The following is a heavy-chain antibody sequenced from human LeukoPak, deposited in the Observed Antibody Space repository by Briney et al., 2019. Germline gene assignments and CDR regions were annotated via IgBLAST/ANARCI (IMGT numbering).Heavy chain of an antibody. CDR2: IYSGGSP. V-gene: IGHV3-53*01. CDR3: AVSYYDFWSGYGSYYYYYMDV. CDR1: GFAVSSNY. D-gene: IGHD3-3*01. J-gene: IGHJ6*03. Sequence: GGSLRLSCAASGFAVSSNYMSWVRQAPGKGLEWVSVIYSGGSPYYAGSVKGRFTISRDNSKNTLYLQMNSLRAEDTAVYYCAVSYYDFWSGYGSYYYYYMDVWGKGTTVTVSS.